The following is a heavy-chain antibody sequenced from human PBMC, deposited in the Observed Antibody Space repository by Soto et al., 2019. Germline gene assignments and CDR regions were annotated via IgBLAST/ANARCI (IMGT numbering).Heavy chain of an antibody. V-gene: IGHV3-30*18. CDR1: GFTFSSYG. Sequence: QVQLVESGGGVVQPGRSLRLSCAASGFTFSSYGMHWVRQAPGKGLEWVAVISYDGSNKYYADSVKGRFTISRDNSKNTLYLEVNSLRAEDTAGYYCAKVDLYSSSSTEFDYWGQGTLVTVSS. J-gene: IGHJ4*02. CDR3: AKVDLYSSSSTEFDY. D-gene: IGHD6-6*01. CDR2: ISYDGSNK.